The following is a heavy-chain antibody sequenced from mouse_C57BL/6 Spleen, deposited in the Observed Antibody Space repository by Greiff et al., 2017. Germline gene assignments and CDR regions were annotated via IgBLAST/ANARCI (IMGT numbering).Heavy chain of an antibody. CDR2: IHPNSGST. J-gene: IGHJ4*01. D-gene: IGHD1-1*01. CDR1: GYTFTSYW. CDR3: ARGHGSGAMDY. Sequence: QVQLQQPGAELVKPGASVKLSCKASGYTFTSYWMHWVKQRPGQGLEWIGMIHPNSGSTNYNEKFKSKATLTVDTSSSTAYMQLSSLTSEDSAVYYCARGHGSGAMDYWGQGTSVTVSS. V-gene: IGHV1-64*01.